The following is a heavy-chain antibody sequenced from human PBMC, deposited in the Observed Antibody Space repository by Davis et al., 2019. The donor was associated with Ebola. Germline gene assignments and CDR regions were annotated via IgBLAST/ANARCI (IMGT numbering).Heavy chain of an antibody. V-gene: IGHV3-7*01. J-gene: IGHJ5*02. CDR1: GFTFRNYW. CDR2: INQDGSTK. Sequence: PGGSLRLSCTASGFTFRNYWMNWVRQAPGKGLEWVANINQDGSTKYHVDSVKGRFTISRDNARNSLHLQMNSLRVEDTALYYCARDRGNGLFDPWGQGTLVTVSS. CDR3: ARDRGNGLFDP. D-gene: IGHD1-1*01.